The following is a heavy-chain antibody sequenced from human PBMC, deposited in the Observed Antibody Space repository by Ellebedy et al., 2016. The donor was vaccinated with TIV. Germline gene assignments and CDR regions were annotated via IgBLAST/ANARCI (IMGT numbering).Heavy chain of an antibody. CDR2: ISTSGGST. J-gene: IGHJ4*02. V-gene: IGHV3-23*01. CDR3: VRGAGSYHFDY. CDR1: GSTFTNYA. D-gene: IGHD1-26*01. Sequence: GESLKISCAASGSTFTNYAMSWVRQAQGKGLEWVSAISTSGGSTYYADSVKGRFTVSRDNPKNTLYLQMNSLRAEDTAVYYCVRGAGSYHFDYWGQGTLVTV.